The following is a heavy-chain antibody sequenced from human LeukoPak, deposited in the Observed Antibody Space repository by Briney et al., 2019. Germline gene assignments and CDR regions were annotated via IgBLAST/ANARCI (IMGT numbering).Heavy chain of an antibody. D-gene: IGHD4-17*01. CDR3: ARVGATVTSHYYYYMDI. Sequence: PGGSLRLSCAASGFTSSSYGMSWVRQAPGKGLEWVSEINWNGDNRSYADSVKGRFTISRDNAKNSLYLEMNSLRADDMALYYCARVGATVTSHYYYYMDIWGKGTTVTVSS. CDR2: INWNGDNR. J-gene: IGHJ6*03. V-gene: IGHV3-20*04. CDR1: GFTSSSYG.